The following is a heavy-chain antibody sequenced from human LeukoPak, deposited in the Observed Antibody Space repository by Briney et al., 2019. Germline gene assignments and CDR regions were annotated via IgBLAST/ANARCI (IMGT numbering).Heavy chain of an antibody. CDR2: ISSSGSTI. V-gene: IGHV3-48*03. Sequence: GGSLRLSCAASGFTFSSYEMNWVRQAPGKGLEWVSYISSSGSTIYYADSVKGRFTISRDNAKNSLYLQMNSLRAEDTAVYYCARDRGVPAAIFDYWGQGTLATVSS. CDR3: ARDRGVPAAIFDY. J-gene: IGHJ4*02. CDR1: GFTFSSYE. D-gene: IGHD2-2*01.